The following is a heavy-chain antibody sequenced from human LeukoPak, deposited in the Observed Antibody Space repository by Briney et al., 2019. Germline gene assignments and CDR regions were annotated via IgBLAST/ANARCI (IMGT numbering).Heavy chain of an antibody. CDR1: GFTFTTYG. D-gene: IGHD5-24*01. Sequence: GGSLRLSCAASGFTFTTYGMHWVRQAPGKGLVWVSRIMSDGRSTYADSVKGRFTISRDTAKNTLHLQMNSLRAEDTAVYYCARDSQFIGPLYWGQGTLVTVSS. J-gene: IGHJ4*02. CDR2: IMSDGRST. CDR3: ARDSQFIGPLY. V-gene: IGHV3-74*01.